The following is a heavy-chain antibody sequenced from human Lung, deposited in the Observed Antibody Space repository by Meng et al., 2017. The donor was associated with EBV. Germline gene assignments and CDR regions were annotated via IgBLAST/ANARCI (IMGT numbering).Heavy chain of an antibody. V-gene: IGHV4-31*03. J-gene: IGHJ5*02. D-gene: IGHD3-10*01. CDR2: IHSSGST. Sequence: QVQLQGSGPGLGTPSKTLSLTCTVSGGSISSGGYYWSWIRQHPGKGLEWIGYIHSSGSTYYNPSLRSRLTISVDTSKNQFSLKLSSVTAADTAVYYCARASYGSGSPLGESWFDPWGQGTLVTVSS. CDR1: GGSISSGGYY. CDR3: ARASYGSGSPLGESWFDP.